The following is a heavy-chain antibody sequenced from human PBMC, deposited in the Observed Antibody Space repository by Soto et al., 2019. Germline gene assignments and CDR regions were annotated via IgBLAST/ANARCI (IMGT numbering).Heavy chain of an antibody. V-gene: IGHV3-23*01. J-gene: IGHJ4*02. CDR3: AKLTSDY. Sequence: EVQLLESGGGLVQPGGSPRLSCVASGFTFSTYAISWVRQAPGKGLEWISTVTRSGDTTYYADSVKGRFTISRDNSKNTLYLQMNSLTAEDTAVYYCAKLTSDYWGQGILVTVSS. CDR2: VTRSGDTT. CDR1: GFTFSTYA.